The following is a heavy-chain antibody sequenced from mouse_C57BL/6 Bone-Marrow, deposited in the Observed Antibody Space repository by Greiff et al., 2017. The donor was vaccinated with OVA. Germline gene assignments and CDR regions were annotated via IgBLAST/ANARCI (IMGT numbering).Heavy chain of an antibody. CDR3: ARPYDYDDGVFAY. CDR1: GFTFSSYA. D-gene: IGHD2-4*01. J-gene: IGHJ3*01. Sequence: EVKLVESGGGLVKPGGSLKLSCAASGFTFSSYAMSWVRQTPEKRLEWVATISDGGSYTYYPDNVKGRFTISRDNAKNNLYLQMRHLKSEDAAVYYCARPYDYDDGVFAYWGQGTLVTVSA. CDR2: ISDGGSYT. V-gene: IGHV5-4*03.